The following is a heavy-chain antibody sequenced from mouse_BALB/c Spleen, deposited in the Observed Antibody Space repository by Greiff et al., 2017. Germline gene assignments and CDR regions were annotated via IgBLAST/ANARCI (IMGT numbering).Heavy chain of an antibody. D-gene: IGHD2-3*01. J-gene: IGHJ3*01. CDR2: IWWDDDK. CDR3: SRIGYDGYYSFAY. V-gene: IGHV8-8*01. CDR1: GFSLSTSGMG. Sequence: QVTLNVSGPGILQPSQTLSLTCSFSGFSLSTSGMGVGWIRQPSGTGLEWLAHIWWDDDKRYNPALKSRLTISKDTSSNQVFLKIASVDTADTATYYCSRIGYDGYYSFAYWGQGTLVTVSA.